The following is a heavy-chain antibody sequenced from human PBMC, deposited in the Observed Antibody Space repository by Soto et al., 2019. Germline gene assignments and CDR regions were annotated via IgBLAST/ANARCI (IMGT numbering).Heavy chain of an antibody. CDR1: GGSISSGDYY. V-gene: IGHV4-30-4*01. Sequence: QVQLQESGPGLVKPSQTLSLTCTVSGGSISSGDYYWSWIRQPPGKGLEWIGYIYYSGSTYYNPSLKSRVTIPADTSKNQSSLKLSSVTAADTAVYYCARVGGFGATTIDYWGQGTLVTVSS. J-gene: IGHJ4*02. CDR3: ARVGGFGATTIDY. D-gene: IGHD3-10*01. CDR2: IYYSGST.